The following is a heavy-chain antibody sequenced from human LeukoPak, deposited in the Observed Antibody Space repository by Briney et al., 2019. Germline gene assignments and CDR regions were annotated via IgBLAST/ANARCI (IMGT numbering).Heavy chain of an antibody. V-gene: IGHV1-69*04. D-gene: IGHD3-22*01. CDR1: GGTFSSYA. CDR3: ARWYYYDSSGYLPNDLYYYYGMDV. Sequence: ASVKVSCKASGGTFSSYAISWVRQAPGQGLEWMGRIIPILGIANYAQKLQGRVTMTTDTSTSTAYMELRSLRSDDTAVYYCARWYYYDSSGYLPNDLYYYYGMDVWGQGTTVTVSS. CDR2: IIPILGIA. J-gene: IGHJ6*02.